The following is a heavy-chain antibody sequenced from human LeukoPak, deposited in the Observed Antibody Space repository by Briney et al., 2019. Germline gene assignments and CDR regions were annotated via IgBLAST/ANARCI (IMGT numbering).Heavy chain of an antibody. CDR1: GYTFTGYF. D-gene: IGHD6-6*01. Sequence: ASVKVSCKASGYTFTGYFIHYVRQAPGQGLEWMGWISPKSGGTNYAQKFQGRVTMTRDTAISTAYMELSSLKSDDTAVYYCARGKYSSSGALYFDYWGQGTLVTVSS. CDR2: ISPKSGGT. V-gene: IGHV1-2*02. J-gene: IGHJ4*02. CDR3: ARGKYSSSGALYFDY.